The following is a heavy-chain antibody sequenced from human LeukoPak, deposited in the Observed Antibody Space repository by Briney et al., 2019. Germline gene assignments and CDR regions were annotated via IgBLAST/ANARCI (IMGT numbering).Heavy chain of an antibody. CDR2: IYHSGST. CDR3: ARGLTYYDFWSGHHPGSYYMDV. D-gene: IGHD3-3*01. Sequence: SETLSLTCAVSGYSISSGYYWGWIRQPPGKGLEWIGSIYHSGSTYYNPSLKSRVTISVDTSKNQFSLKLSSVTAADTAVHYCARGLTYYDFWSGHHPGSYYMDVWGKGTTVTVSS. CDR1: GYSISSGYY. V-gene: IGHV4-38-2*01. J-gene: IGHJ6*03.